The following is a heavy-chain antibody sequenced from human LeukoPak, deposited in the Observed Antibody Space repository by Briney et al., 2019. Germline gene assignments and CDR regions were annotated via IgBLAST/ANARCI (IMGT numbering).Heavy chain of an antibody. CDR3: ARDDVDNWNDGWFDP. J-gene: IGHJ5*02. V-gene: IGHV3-21*01. D-gene: IGHD1-20*01. Sequence: GGSLRLSCAASGFTFSSYSMSWVRQAPGKGLEWVSSISSSSSYIYYADPVKGRFTISRDNAKNSLYLQMNSLRAEDTAVHYCARDDVDNWNDGWFDPWGQGTLVTVSS. CDR1: GFTFSSYS. CDR2: ISSSSSYI.